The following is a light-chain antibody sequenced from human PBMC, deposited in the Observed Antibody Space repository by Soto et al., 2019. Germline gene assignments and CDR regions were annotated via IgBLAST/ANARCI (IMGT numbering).Light chain of an antibody. J-gene: IGKJ5*01. CDR3: QQRSNWQIT. Sequence: EIVLTQSPGTLSLSPGERATLSCRASQSVSSSYLAWYQQKPGQAPRLLIYGASNRATGIPARFSGSGSGTDFTLTISSLEPDDFAVYYCQQRSNWQITFGQGTRLEIK. CDR2: GAS. V-gene: IGKV3D-20*02. CDR1: QSVSSSY.